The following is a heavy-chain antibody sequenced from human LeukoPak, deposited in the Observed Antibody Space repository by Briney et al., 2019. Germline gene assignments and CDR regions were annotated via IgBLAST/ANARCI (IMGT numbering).Heavy chain of an antibody. D-gene: IGHD1-26*01. J-gene: IGHJ3*01. Sequence: SETLSLTCTVSGVSISSYYWSWIRQPAGKGLEWIGRIYTSGSTNYNPSLKSRVTMSVDTSKNQFSLKLSSVTAADTAVYYCARGEVGARGVAFDVWGQGTMVTVSS. CDR2: IYTSGST. CDR1: GVSISSYY. CDR3: ARGEVGARGVAFDV. V-gene: IGHV4-4*07.